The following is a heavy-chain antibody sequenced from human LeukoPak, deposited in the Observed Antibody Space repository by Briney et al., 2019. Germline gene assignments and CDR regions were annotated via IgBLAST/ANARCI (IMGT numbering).Heavy chain of an antibody. CDR2: ISGSGGNK. Sequence: PGGSLRLSCAGSGFTFNSYAMSWVRQAPGKGLEWVSAISGSGGNKYYADSVKGRFTISRDNSKNTLYLQMNSLRAEDTAVYYCAKGELIAATYYYWGQGTLVTVSS. CDR1: GFTFNSYA. D-gene: IGHD3-22*01. CDR3: AKGELIAATYYY. J-gene: IGHJ4*02. V-gene: IGHV3-23*01.